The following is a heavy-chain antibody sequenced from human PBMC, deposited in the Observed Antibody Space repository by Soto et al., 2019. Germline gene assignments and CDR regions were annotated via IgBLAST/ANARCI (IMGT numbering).Heavy chain of an antibody. J-gene: IGHJ5*02. CDR3: ARDSSGYYWFDP. Sequence: PSETLSLTCTVSGGSISSYYWSWIRQPPGKGLEWIGYIYYIGSTNYNPSLKSRVTISVDTSKNQFSLKMSSVTAADTAVYYCARDSSGYYWFDPWGQGTLVTVSS. V-gene: IGHV4-59*12. CDR1: GGSISSYY. CDR2: IYYIGST. D-gene: IGHD3-22*01.